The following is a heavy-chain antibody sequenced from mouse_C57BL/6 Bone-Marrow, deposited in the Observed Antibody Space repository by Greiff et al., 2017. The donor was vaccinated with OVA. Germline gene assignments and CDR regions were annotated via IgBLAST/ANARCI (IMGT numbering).Heavy chain of an antibody. CDR2: IYPRDGST. J-gene: IGHJ1*03. CDR3: ARRGYYGSRRKYFDV. D-gene: IGHD1-1*01. Sequence: VQLVESGPELVKPGASVKLSCKASGYTFTSYDINWVKQRPGQGLEWIGWIYPRDGSTQYNEKFKGTATLTVDPSSSTAYMELHSLTSEDSAVYFCARRGYYGSRRKYFDVWGTGTTVTVSS. CDR1: GYTFTSYD. V-gene: IGHV1-85*01.